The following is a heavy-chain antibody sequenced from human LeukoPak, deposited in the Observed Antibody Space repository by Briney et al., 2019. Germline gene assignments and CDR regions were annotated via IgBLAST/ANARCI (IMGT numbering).Heavy chain of an antibody. D-gene: IGHD6-13*01. V-gene: IGHV1-18*01. CDR2: TSVYNSNT. CDR1: GYTFTSYG. Sequence: GASVKVSCKASGYTFTSYGISWVRQAPGQGLEWMGCTSVYNSNTNYAQQFQGRVTLTTDISTSTAYMELRSLRSDDTAMYYCARDMVGLAADGNWFDPWGQGTLVTVSS. CDR3: ARDMVGLAADGNWFDP. J-gene: IGHJ5*02.